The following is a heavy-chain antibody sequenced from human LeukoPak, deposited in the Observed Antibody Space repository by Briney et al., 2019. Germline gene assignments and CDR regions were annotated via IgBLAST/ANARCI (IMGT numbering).Heavy chain of an antibody. V-gene: IGHV3-30*04. CDR3: ARAGRDGYNYADY. CDR2: ISYDGSNK. D-gene: IGHD5-24*01. CDR1: GFTFSSYA. J-gene: IGHJ4*02. Sequence: GGSLRLSCAASGFTFSSYAMHWVRQAPGKGLEWVAVISYDGSNKYYADSVKGRFTISRDNSKNTLYLQMNSLRAEDTAVYYCARAGRDGYNYADYWGQGTLVSVSS.